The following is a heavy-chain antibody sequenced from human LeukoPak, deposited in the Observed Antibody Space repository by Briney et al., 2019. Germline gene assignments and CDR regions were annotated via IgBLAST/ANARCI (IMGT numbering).Heavy chain of an antibody. Sequence: GASVKVSCTASGYTFTSYGISWVRQAPGQGLEWMGWISAYNGNTNYAQKLQGRVTMTTDTSTSTAYMELRSLRSDDTAVYYCARGGYYDSSGYYNCWGQGTLVTVSS. CDR2: ISAYNGNT. CDR3: ARGGYYDSSGYYNC. V-gene: IGHV1-18*01. D-gene: IGHD3-22*01. CDR1: GYTFTSYG. J-gene: IGHJ4*02.